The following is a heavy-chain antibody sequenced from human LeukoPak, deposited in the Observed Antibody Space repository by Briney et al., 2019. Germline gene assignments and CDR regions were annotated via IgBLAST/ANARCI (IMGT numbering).Heavy chain of an antibody. D-gene: IGHD6-19*01. CDR1: GFTFSDYY. CDR3: ARDRKWRYSSGWYSVDY. V-gene: IGHV3-11*04. CDR2: ISSSGSTI. Sequence: GGSLRLSCAASGFTFSDYYMSWIRQAPGKGLEWVSYISSSGSTIYYADSMKGRFTISRDNAKNSLYLQMNSLRAEDTAVYYCARDRKWRYSSGWYSVDYWGQGTLVTVSS. J-gene: IGHJ4*02.